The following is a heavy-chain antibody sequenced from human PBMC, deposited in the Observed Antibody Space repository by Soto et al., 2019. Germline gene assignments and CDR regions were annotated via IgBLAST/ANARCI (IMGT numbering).Heavy chain of an antibody. Sequence: GGSLRLSCAASGFTFSSYGMHWVRQAPGKGLEWVAVIWYDGSNKYYADSVKGRFTISRDNSKNTLYLQMNSLRAEDTAVYYCARVVYPLAVAGTDFDYWGQGTLVTVSS. D-gene: IGHD6-19*01. J-gene: IGHJ4*02. CDR2: IWYDGSNK. V-gene: IGHV3-33*08. CDR1: GFTFSSYG. CDR3: ARVVYPLAVAGTDFDY.